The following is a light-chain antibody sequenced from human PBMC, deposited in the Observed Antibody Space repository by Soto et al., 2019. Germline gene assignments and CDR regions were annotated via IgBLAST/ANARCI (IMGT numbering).Light chain of an antibody. CDR2: EVT. CDR1: SSDVGGYNY. J-gene: IGLJ1*01. CDR3: SSYTTSSTYV. V-gene: IGLV2-14*01. Sequence: QSVLTQPASVSGSLGQSITISCTGTSSDVGGYNYVSWYQQHPGKAPKLMIYEVTNRPSGVSNRFSGSKSGNTASLTISGPQAEDEADYYCSSYTTSSTYVFGSGTKLTVL.